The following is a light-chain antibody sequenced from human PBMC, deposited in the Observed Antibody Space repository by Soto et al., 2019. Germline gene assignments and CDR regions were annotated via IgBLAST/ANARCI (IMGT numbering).Light chain of an antibody. CDR3: AAWDDILNGQV. J-gene: IGLJ3*02. CDR1: RSNIGRNY. Sequence: QSVLTQPPSASGTPGQRVSISCSGSRSNIGRNYVYWYQQLPGTAPKLLIQRNNERPSGVPDRFSGSKSGTSVSLAISGLRSEDEATYYCAAWDDILNGQVFGGGTQLTVL. CDR2: RNN. V-gene: IGLV1-47*01.